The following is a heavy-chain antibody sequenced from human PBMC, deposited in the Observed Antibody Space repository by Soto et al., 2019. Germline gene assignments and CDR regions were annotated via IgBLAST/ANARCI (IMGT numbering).Heavy chain of an antibody. V-gene: IGHV2-5*01. D-gene: IGHD6-6*01. CDR3: APSLSKYSRLLFFFDQ. CDR1: GLSLRPGGVD. CDR2: IYWYDDK. Sequence: SGAPVANPPHPLTLTWTFPGLSLRPGGVDVGWVRQPPGKHLGWLALIYWYDDKRYSPSLKRRFTITKDTSKNQVVLTITNMEPLDTAPYYGAPSLSKYSRLLFFFDQWGQGMLVTVSS. J-gene: IGHJ4*02.